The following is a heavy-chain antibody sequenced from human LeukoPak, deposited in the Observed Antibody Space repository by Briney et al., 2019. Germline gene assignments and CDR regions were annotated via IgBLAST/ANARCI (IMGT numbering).Heavy chain of an antibody. J-gene: IGHJ6*02. CDR3: ARSIAVAGFVSDYSYYGMDV. V-gene: IGHV4-59*08. Sequence: PSETLSLTCTVSGASISSYYWSWIRQPPGKGLEWIGYIYYSGSANYNPSLKSRVTISLHTSRKQLSLILSSVTAADTAVYYCARSIAVAGFVSDYSYYGMDVWGQGTTITVSS. D-gene: IGHD6-19*01. CDR1: GASISSYY. CDR2: IYYSGSA.